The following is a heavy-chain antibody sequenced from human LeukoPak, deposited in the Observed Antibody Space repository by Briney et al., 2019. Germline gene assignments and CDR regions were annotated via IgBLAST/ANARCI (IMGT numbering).Heavy chain of an antibody. CDR2: IYYSGST. V-gene: IGHV4-59*08. CDR3: ARQGSGYGDFEY. D-gene: IGHD4-17*01. J-gene: IGHJ4*02. Sequence: PSETLSLTCTVSGGSISSYYWSWIRQPPGKGLEWIGYIYYSGSTNYNPSLKSRVTISVDTSKNQFSLKLSSVTAADTAVYYCARQGSGYGDFEYWGQGTLVTVSS. CDR1: GGSISSYY.